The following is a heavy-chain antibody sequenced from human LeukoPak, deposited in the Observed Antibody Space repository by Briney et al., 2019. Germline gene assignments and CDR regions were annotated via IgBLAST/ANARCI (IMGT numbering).Heavy chain of an antibody. CDR1: GGSFSGYY. CDR3: ARAQLSKYYYYYYGMDV. D-gene: IGHD2-2*01. J-gene: IGHJ6*02. CDR2: INHSGST. V-gene: IGHV4-34*01. Sequence: SETLSLTCAVYGGSFSGYYWSWIRPPPGKGLEWIGEINHSGSTNYNPSLKSRVTISVDTSKNQFSLKLSSVTAADTAVYYCARAQLSKYYYYYYGMDVWGQGTTVTVSS.